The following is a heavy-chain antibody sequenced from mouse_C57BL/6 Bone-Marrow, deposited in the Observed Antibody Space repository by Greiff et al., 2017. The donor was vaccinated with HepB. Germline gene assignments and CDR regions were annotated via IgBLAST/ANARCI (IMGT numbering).Heavy chain of an antibody. V-gene: IGHV1-81*01. J-gene: IGHJ3*01. Sequence: QVQLQQSGAELARPGASVKLSCKASGYTFTSYGISWVKQRTGQGLEWIGEIYPRSGNTYYNEKFKGKATLTADKPSSTAYMELRSLTSEDSAVYFCAMIYYGNSAWFAYWGQGTLVTVSA. CDR2: IYPRSGNT. D-gene: IGHD2-1*01. CDR3: AMIYYGNSAWFAY. CDR1: GYTFTSYG.